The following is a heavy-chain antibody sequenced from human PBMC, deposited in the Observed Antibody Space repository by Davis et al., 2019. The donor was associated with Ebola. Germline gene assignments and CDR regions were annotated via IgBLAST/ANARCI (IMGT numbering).Heavy chain of an antibody. V-gene: IGHV4-59*01. CDR1: GGSISSYY. D-gene: IGHD6-6*01. CDR3: ARHGSSSPIDY. CDR2: MYYSGST. Sequence: MPGGSLRLSCTVSGGSISSYYWSWIRQPPGKGLEWIGYMYYSGSTKYNPSLKSRVTISVDKSKNQFSLKLSSVTAADTAVYYCARHGSSSPIDYWGQGTLVTVSS. J-gene: IGHJ4*02.